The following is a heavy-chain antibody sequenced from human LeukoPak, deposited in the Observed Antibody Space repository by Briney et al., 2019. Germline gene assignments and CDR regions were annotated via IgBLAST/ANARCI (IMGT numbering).Heavy chain of an antibody. CDR3: ARSVIAVAGYDAFDI. J-gene: IGHJ3*02. D-gene: IGHD6-19*01. V-gene: IGHV3-23*01. CDR2: ISGSGGST. Sequence: GGSLRLSCAASGFTFSSYAMSWVRQAPGKGLEWVSAISGSGGSTYYADSVKGRFTISRDNSKNTLYLQMNSLRDEDTAVYYCARSVIAVAGYDAFDIWGQGTVVTVSS. CDR1: GFTFSSYA.